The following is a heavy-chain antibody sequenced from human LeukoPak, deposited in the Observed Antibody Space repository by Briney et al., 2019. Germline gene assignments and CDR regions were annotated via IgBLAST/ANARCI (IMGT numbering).Heavy chain of an antibody. CDR2: ISAYNANT. J-gene: IGHJ4*02. CDR1: GYTFTSFG. CDR3: ARGDQLVGATLGCDY. D-gene: IGHD1-26*01. V-gene: IGHV1-18*01. Sequence: GASVKVSCKASGYTFTSFGISWVRQAPGQGLEWMGWISAYNANTNFAQNLQGRVTMTTDTSTSTAYMELRSLRSDDTAVYYCARGDQLVGATLGCDYWGQGTLVTVSS.